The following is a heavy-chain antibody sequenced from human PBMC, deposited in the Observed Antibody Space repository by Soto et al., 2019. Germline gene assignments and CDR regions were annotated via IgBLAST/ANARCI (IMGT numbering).Heavy chain of an antibody. D-gene: IGHD3-22*01. Sequence: PSETLSLTCTVSGGSITSYYWSWIRQPPGKGLEWIGYIYFSGSVNYNPSLKSRVTISVDTSKNQFSLKLSSVTAADTAVYYCARGGVDYYDSSGYYFSPYYFDYWGQGTLVTVSS. J-gene: IGHJ4*02. V-gene: IGHV4-59*12. CDR3: ARGGVDYYDSSGYYFSPYYFDY. CDR2: IYFSGSV. CDR1: GGSITSYY.